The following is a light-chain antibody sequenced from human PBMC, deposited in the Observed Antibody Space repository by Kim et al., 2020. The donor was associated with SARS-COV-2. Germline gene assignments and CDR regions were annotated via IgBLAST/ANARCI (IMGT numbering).Light chain of an antibody. V-gene: IGKV3-20*01. CDR2: STS. Sequence: SPVERATLSCRASQSVTSTDLAWYQQKPGQAPRLLIYSTSSRAPGIPDRFSGSGSGTDFSLTINRLEPEDVAVYYCQQYGSARWTFGQGTKVDIK. J-gene: IGKJ1*01. CDR1: QSVTSTD. CDR3: QQYGSARWT.